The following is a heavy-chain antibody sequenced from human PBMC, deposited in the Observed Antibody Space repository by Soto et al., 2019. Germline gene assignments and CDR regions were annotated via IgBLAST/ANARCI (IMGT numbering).Heavy chain of an antibody. Sequence: QVQLVESGGGVVQPGGSLRLSCAASGFTFGRHGMHWVRQAPGKGLEWVAVIGSDGARDSYADSMKGRFNISRDNGQNTLYLQINSRRVEDTAVYYCARDADYPDNGLEYWGKGNRVTVSS. CDR1: GFTFGRHG. J-gene: IGHJ4*02. V-gene: IGHV3-33*01. CDR2: IGSDGARD. CDR3: ARDADYPDNGLEY. D-gene: IGHD4-17*01.